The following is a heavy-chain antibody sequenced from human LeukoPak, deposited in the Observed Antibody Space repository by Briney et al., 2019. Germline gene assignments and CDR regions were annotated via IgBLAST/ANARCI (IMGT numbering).Heavy chain of an antibody. CDR3: ARDIVVVPLVMGWFDP. V-gene: IGHV3-11*01. D-gene: IGHD2-2*01. CDR2: ISGSGRTI. CDR1: GFTFSDYY. Sequence: PGGSLRLSCAASGFTFSDYYMSWIRQAPGKGLEWVSYISGSGRTIYYADSVKGRFTISRDNAKNSLYLQMSSLRAEDTAVYYCARDIVVVPLVMGWFDPWGQGTLVTVSS. J-gene: IGHJ5*02.